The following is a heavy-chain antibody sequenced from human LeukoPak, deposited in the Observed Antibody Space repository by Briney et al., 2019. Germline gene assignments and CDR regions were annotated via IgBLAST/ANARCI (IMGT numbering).Heavy chain of an antibody. CDR2: IKSKTDGGTT. Sequence: GGSLRLSCAASGFTFSNAWMSWVRQAPGKGLEWVGRIKSKTDGGTTDYAAPVKGRFTISRDDSKNTLYLQMNSLKTEDTAVYYCTTVDRYCSSTSCYESDYWGQGTLVTVSS. CDR3: TTVDRYCSSTSCYESDY. D-gene: IGHD2-2*01. J-gene: IGHJ4*02. CDR1: GFTFSNAW. V-gene: IGHV3-15*01.